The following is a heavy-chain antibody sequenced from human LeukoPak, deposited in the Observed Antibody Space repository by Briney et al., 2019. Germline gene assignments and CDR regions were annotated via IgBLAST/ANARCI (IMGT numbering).Heavy chain of an antibody. D-gene: IGHD3-22*01. CDR2: ISRSSRFL. Sequence: GGALRLSCAASGFTFSSHSMNWVRQAPGKGLEWGSSISRSSRFLYYADSVKGRFTISRDNAKNTLYLKMNSLRAEDTAVYYCAKVSDHLYDSSGYLDYWGQGPLVTVSS. CDR1: GFTFSSHS. J-gene: IGHJ4*02. V-gene: IGHV3-21*04. CDR3: AKVSDHLYDSSGYLDY.